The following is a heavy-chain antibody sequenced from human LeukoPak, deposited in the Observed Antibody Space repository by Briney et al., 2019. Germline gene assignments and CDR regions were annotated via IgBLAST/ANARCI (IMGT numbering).Heavy chain of an antibody. CDR1: GGSFSGYY. V-gene: IGHV4-34*01. J-gene: IGHJ6*03. CDR3: ASHPRSGAAPYYYYYYMDV. CDR2: INHRGST. Sequence: SETLSLTCAVYGGSFSGYYWSWIRQPPGKGLEWIGEINHRGSTNYNPSLKSRVTVSLDTSKNQFSLKLSSVTAADTAVYYCASHPRSGAAPYYYYYYMDVWGKGTTVTVSS. D-gene: IGHD6-25*01.